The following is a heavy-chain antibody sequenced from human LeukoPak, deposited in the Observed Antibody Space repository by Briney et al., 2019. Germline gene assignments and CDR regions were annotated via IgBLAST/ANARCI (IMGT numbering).Heavy chain of an antibody. D-gene: IGHD3-10*01. V-gene: IGHV3-15*01. CDR2: IKSKTDGGTT. Sequence: GGSLRLSCAASGFTFSNAWMSWVRQAPGKGLEWVGRIKSKTDGGTTDYAAPVKGRFTISRDDSKNTLYLQMNSLKTEDTAVYYCTIDPEYYYGSGSRDTENYWGQGTLVTVSS. CDR3: TIDPEYYYGSGSRDTENY. CDR1: GFTFSNAW. J-gene: IGHJ4*02.